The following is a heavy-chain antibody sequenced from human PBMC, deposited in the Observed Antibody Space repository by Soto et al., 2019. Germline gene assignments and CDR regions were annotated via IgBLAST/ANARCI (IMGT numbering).Heavy chain of an antibody. CDR2: IYYSGST. CDR3: ARLLRYCSGGSCYGCWFDP. Sequence: TLSLARSITNTAIVSSTCKPGWARQPPGKGLEWIGSIYYSGSTYYNPSLKSRVTISVDTSKNQFSLKLSSVTAADTAVYYCARLLRYCSGGSCYGCWFDPWGQGTLVS. CDR1: NTAIVSSTCK. V-gene: IGHV4-39*01. D-gene: IGHD2-15*01. J-gene: IGHJ5*02.